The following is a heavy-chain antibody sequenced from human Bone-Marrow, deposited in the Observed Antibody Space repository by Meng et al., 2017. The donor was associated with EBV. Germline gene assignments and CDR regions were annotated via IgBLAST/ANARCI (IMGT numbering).Heavy chain of an antibody. CDR1: GGSFRGYY. J-gene: IGHJ2*01. CDR2: INHSGST. V-gene: IGHV4-34*01. CDR3: ARSAKGYFGL. Sequence: GQRRQVGAELLKPSESLSLSCSVYGGSFRGYYWSWIRQPPGKGLEWIGEINHSGSTNYSPSLKSRVTISGDTSKNQFSLKLSSVTAADTAVYYCARSAKGYFGLWGRGTLVTVSS.